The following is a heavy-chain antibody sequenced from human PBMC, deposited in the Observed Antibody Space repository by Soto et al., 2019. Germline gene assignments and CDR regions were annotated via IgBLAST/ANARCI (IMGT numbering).Heavy chain of an antibody. D-gene: IGHD2-21*02. J-gene: IGHJ4*02. Sequence: SETLSLTCTVSGGSISSYYWSWIRQPPGKGLEWIGYIYYSGSTNYNPSLKSRVTISVDTSKNQLSLKLSSVTAADTAVYYCARVGYCGGDCSFPDYWGQGTLVTVSS. V-gene: IGHV4-59*01. CDR2: IYYSGST. CDR3: ARVGYCGGDCSFPDY. CDR1: GGSISSYY.